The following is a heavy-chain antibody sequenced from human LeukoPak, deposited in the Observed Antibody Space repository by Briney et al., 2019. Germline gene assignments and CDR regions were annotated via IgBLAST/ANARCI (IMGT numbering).Heavy chain of an antibody. CDR2: ISGSGGST. D-gene: IGHD1-1*01. CDR1: GFTFSSYA. CDR3: AKTTLAIRYDY. J-gene: IGHJ4*02. V-gene: IGHV3-23*01. Sequence: GGSLRLSCAASGFTFSSYAMSWVRQAPGKGLEWVSAISGSGGSTYYVDSVKGRFAISRDNSKNTLYLQMNLLRAEDTAVYYCAKTTLAIRYDYWGQGTLVTVSS.